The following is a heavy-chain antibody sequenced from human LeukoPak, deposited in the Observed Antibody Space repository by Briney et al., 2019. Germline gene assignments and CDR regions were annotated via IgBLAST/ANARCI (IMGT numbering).Heavy chain of an antibody. Sequence: SETLSLTCTVSGGSIGSYFWSWIRQPPGKGLEWIGYMSYSGSASYSPSLKNRVTISVDTSKKQVTLNLISVTAADTATYYCVRHDWVRQPFDTWGQGALVTVSS. D-gene: IGHD5-12*01. V-gene: IGHV4-59*08. CDR1: GGSIGSYF. J-gene: IGHJ4*02. CDR3: VRHDWVRQPFDT. CDR2: MSYSGSA.